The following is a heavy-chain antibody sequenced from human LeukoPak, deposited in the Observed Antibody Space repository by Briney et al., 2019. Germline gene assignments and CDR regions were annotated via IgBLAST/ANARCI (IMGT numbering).Heavy chain of an antibody. CDR1: GGSFSGYY. V-gene: IGHV4-34*01. Sequence: SETLSLTCAVYGGSFSGYYWSWIRQPPGKGLEWIGEINHSGSTNYNPSLKSRVTISVDTSKNQFSLKLSSVTAADTAVYYCARGPGTAMVSSSYCFDYWGQGTLVTVPS. D-gene: IGHD5-18*01. CDR2: INHSGST. J-gene: IGHJ4*02. CDR3: ARGPGTAMVSSSYCFDY.